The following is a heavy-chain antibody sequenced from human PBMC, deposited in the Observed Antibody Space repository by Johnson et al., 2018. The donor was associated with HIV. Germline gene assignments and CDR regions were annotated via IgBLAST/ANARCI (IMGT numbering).Heavy chain of an antibody. Sequence: MQLVESGGGLVQPGGSLRLSCTASGFPVTSNFMTWVRQPPGKGLDWVSAVYSTFGTYYADSVRGRFTISTDNSKNTLYLQMNSLRRGDTAVYYCAGGVRNSYGYLLGTFDIWGQGTMVTVSS. J-gene: IGHJ3*02. V-gene: IGHV3-66*02. CDR3: AGGVRNSYGYLLGTFDI. D-gene: IGHD5-18*01. CDR2: VYSTFGT. CDR1: GFPVTSNF.